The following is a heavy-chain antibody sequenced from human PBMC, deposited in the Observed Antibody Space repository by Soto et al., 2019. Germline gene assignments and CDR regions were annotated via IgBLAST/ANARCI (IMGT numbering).Heavy chain of an antibody. CDR3: AKAYGDYSPDAFDI. CDR1: GFTFSGYA. D-gene: IGHD4-17*01. Sequence: GGSLRPSCAPSGFTFSGYAMSWVPQAPGKGWEWVSGFSGSGGSKYSADSVKGRFTISRDNSKNTLYRQMNSLRAEDTAVYYCAKAYGDYSPDAFDIWGQGTMVTVSS. V-gene: IGHV3-23*01. J-gene: IGHJ3*02. CDR2: FSGSGGSK.